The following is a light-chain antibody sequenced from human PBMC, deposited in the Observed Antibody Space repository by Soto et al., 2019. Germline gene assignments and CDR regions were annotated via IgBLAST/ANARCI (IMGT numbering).Light chain of an antibody. CDR3: QQYGSSPST. J-gene: IGKJ1*01. CDR2: GAS. V-gene: IGKV3-20*01. CDR1: QSVSSSY. Sequence: EIVLTQSPGTLSLSPGERATLSCSASQSVSSSYLAWYQQKPGQAPRLRIYGASSRATDIPDRFSGSGSGTDFTLTISRLEPEGLAVYWCQQYGSSPSTFGQGTKVDSK.